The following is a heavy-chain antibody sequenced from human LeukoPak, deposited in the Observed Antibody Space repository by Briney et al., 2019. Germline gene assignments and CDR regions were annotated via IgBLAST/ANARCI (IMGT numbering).Heavy chain of an antibody. V-gene: IGHV3-21*01. J-gene: IGHJ4*02. D-gene: IGHD5-18*01. CDR3: ARASGDIVETATMGSY. Sequence: GESLRLSCGASGFTFSDYSMNWVRQAPGEGLEWVSSITSSSSHIYYADSVKGRFTISRDNAKNSLYLQMNSLRAEDTAVYYCARASGDIVETATMGSYWGQGTLVTVSS. CDR1: GFTFSDYS. CDR2: ITSSSSHI.